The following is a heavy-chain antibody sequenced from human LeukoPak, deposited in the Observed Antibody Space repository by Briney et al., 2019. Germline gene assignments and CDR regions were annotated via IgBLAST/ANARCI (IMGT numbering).Heavy chain of an antibody. J-gene: IGHJ4*02. V-gene: IGHV3-7*01. CDR2: IKQDGREK. D-gene: IGHD3-22*01. CDR3: ARLMIEHPNLDY. Sequence: GKGVEGXANIKQDGREKYYVDSVKGRFTISRDNAKNSLYLQMNSLRAEDTAVYYCARLMIEHPNLDYWGQGTLVTVSS.